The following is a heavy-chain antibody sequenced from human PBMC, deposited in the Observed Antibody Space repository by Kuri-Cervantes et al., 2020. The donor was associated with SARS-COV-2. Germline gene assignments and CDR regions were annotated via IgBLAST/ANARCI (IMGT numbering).Heavy chain of an antibody. CDR3: AREGLASPIYWYFDL. V-gene: IGHV3-20*04. CDR2: INWNGGST. CDR1: GFTFDDYG. J-gene: IGHJ2*01. Sequence: GGSLRLSCAASGFTFDDYGMSWVRQAPGKGLEWVSGINWNGGSTGYADSVKGRFTISRDNAKNSLYLQMNSLRAEDTALYYCAREGLASPIYWYFDLWGRGTLVTVSS. D-gene: IGHD3-16*01.